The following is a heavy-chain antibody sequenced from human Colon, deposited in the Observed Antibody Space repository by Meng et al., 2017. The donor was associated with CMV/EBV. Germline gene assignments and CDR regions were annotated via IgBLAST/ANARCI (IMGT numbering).Heavy chain of an antibody. CDR2: ISTSGTKI. CDR3: ARDKGFLGGTFDY. Sequence: GESLKISCAASGFTFSGYSMNWVRQAPGKGLEWVSSISTSGTKIYYADSVTGRFTVSRDDAKDSLYLQLNSLRAEDTALYYCARDKGFLGGTFDYWGQGTLVTVSS. CDR1: GFTFSGYS. J-gene: IGHJ4*02. V-gene: IGHV3-21*01. D-gene: IGHD1-26*01.